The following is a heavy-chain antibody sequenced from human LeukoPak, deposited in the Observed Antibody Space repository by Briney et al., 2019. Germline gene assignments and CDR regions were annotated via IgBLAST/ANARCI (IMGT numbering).Heavy chain of an antibody. CDR2: INQSGST. CDR3: ARARRRYNLRGNGFDS. CDR1: GGSISGNN. D-gene: IGHD1-1*01. J-gene: IGHJ5*01. Sequence: SETLSLTCAVYGGSISGNNWCWIRHPPPPGLDWMGEINQSGSTKYYASLKSRVTISVAASKNPCSLKRSSVPDPDTAVYYCARARRRYNLRGNGFDSGGQGTLVTVSS. V-gene: IGHV4-34*01.